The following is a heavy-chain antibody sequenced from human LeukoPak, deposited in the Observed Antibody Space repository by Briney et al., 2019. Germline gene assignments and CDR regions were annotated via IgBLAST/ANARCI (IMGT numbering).Heavy chain of an antibody. J-gene: IGHJ4*02. Sequence: ASVKVSCKSYGYTFTSYFMHWVRQAPGQGLEWMGIINPSGGSTNYAQKFQGRVTMTRDTSISTAYMELSRLRSDDTAVYYCARALAAAGRAFDYWGQGTLVTVSS. D-gene: IGHD6-13*01. CDR1: GYTFTSYF. CDR3: ARALAAAGRAFDY. CDR2: INPSGGST. V-gene: IGHV1-46*01.